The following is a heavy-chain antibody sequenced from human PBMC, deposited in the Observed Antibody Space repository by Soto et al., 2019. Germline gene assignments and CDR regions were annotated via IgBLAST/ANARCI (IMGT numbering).Heavy chain of an antibody. J-gene: IGHJ4*02. D-gene: IGHD2-15*01. CDR3: GKVLVGATGHTDSDS. V-gene: IGHV4-39*01. CDR1: GGSIYRSGYY. Sequence: LTCTVSGGSIYRSGYYWGWIRQPPGRGLEWIGNIDYNGVTYSNPSLKSRVTISRDTSKNQFSLKLTSVTAADTALYYCGKVLVGATGHTDSDSWGPGTLVTVSS. CDR2: IDYNGVT.